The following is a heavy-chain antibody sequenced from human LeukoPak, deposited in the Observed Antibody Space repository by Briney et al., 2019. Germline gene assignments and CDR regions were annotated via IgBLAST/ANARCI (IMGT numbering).Heavy chain of an antibody. CDR1: GYTFSNYG. CDR2: TSYNGNT. V-gene: IGHV1-18*04. Sequence: GASVKVSCKASGYTFSNYGISWVRQAPGLGLEWMGWTSYNGNTNYAQKFQGRVTITADKSTSTAYMELSSLRSEDTAVYYCARALIAVAAPGTDYFDYWGQGTLVTVSS. CDR3: ARALIAVAAPGTDYFDY. J-gene: IGHJ4*02. D-gene: IGHD6-19*01.